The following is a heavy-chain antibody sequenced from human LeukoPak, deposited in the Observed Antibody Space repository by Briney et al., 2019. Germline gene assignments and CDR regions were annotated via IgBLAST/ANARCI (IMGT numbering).Heavy chain of an antibody. Sequence: SETLSLTCAVYGGSISSDGYYWTWIRQPAGKGLEWIGRIYASGSTNYNPSLKSRVTISVDTSKNQFSLKVSSVTAADTAVYYCARSSGYYFEYFHHWGQGTLVTVSS. V-gene: IGHV4-61*02. D-gene: IGHD3-22*01. CDR1: GGSISSDGYY. CDR2: IYASGST. CDR3: ARSSGYYFEYFHH. J-gene: IGHJ1*01.